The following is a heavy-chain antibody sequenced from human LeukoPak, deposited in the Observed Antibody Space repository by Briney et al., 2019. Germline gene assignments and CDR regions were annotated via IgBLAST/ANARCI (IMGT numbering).Heavy chain of an antibody. Sequence: ASVTVSFTATGYTFTSYGISWVRQAPGQGLEWMGWSSAYNGNTNYAQKLQGRVTMTTDTSTSTAYMELRSLRSDDTAVYYCARDRGSSWYGVYYYYYMDVWGKGTTVTISS. CDR2: SSAYNGNT. J-gene: IGHJ6*03. D-gene: IGHD6-13*01. CDR1: GYTFTSYG. CDR3: ARDRGSSWYGVYYYYYMDV. V-gene: IGHV1-18*01.